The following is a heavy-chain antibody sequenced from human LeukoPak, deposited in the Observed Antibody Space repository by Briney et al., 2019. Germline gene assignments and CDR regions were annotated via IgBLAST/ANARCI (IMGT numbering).Heavy chain of an antibody. CDR3: AARHDYNYYYGMDV. CDR2: MNPNSGNT. J-gene: IGHJ6*02. D-gene: IGHD2-2*01. V-gene: IGHV1-8*01. CDR1: GYTFTSYD. Sequence: ASVTVSCKASGYTFTSYDINWVRQATGQGLEWMGWMNPNSGNTGYAQKFQGRVTMTRNTSISTAYMELSSLRSEDTAVYYCAARHDYNYYYGMDVWGQGTTVTVSS.